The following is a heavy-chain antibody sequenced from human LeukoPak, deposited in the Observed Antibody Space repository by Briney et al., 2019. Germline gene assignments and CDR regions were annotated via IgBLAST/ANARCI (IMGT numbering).Heavy chain of an antibody. J-gene: IGHJ5*02. CDR1: GFTFRNYW. CDR3: VRGRDIEVVSAAVSWFDP. CDR2: INGDGSST. Sequence: GGSLRLSCAASGFTFRNYWMHWVRQAAGKGLVWVSRINGDGSSTSYADSVKGRLTTSRDNAENTLYLQMNSLRVDGTAVYYCVRGRDIEVVSAAVSWFDPWGQGTLVTVSS. D-gene: IGHD2-2*01. V-gene: IGHV3-74*01.